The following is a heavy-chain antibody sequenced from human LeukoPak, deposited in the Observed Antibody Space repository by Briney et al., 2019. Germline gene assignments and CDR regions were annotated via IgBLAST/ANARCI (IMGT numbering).Heavy chain of an antibody. D-gene: IGHD2-15*01. CDR1: GLTFSDHY. Sequence: AGGSLRLSCAASGLTFSDHYMDWVRQAPGKGLEWVGRIRSKANSHSTEYAASVKGRFTISRDDSKSSLFLQMSSLKTEDTAVYYCSRVRGWVGTAHGFDIWGQGTMVTVSS. CDR3: SRVRGWVGTAHGFDI. CDR2: IRSKANSHST. V-gene: IGHV3-72*01. J-gene: IGHJ3*02.